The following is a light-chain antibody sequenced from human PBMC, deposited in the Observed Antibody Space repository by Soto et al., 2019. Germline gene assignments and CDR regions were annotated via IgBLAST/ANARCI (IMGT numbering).Light chain of an antibody. V-gene: IGKV3-20*01. Sequence: EIVLTQSPGTLSLSPGERATLTCRASQSVTSSYLAWYQQKPGQAPRLLMYGASSRATGIPDRFSGSGSGTAFTLTISRLEPEDFAVYYCQQYGTSPLTFGPGTKVDIK. CDR2: GAS. CDR1: QSVTSSY. J-gene: IGKJ3*01. CDR3: QQYGTSPLT.